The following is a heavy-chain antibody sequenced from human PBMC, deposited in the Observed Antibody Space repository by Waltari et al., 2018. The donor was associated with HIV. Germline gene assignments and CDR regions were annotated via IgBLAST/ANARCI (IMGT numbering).Heavy chain of an antibody. CDR3: ARDDGYGSVSYLDAFDI. V-gene: IGHV1-69*01. Sequence: QVQLVQSGAEVKKPGSSVKVSCKASGGTFSSYAISWVRQAPGQGLEWMGGIIPIFGTANYAQKFQGRVTITADESTSTAYMELSSLRSEDTAVYYCARDDGYGSVSYLDAFDIWGQGTMVTVSS. CDR2: IIPIFGTA. CDR1: GGTFSSYA. D-gene: IGHD3-10*01. J-gene: IGHJ3*02.